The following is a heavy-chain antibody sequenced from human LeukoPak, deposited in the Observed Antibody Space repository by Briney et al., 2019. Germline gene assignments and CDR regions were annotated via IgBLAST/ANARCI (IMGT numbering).Heavy chain of an antibody. CDR1: GGSFSGYY. CDR2: INHSGST. D-gene: IGHD5-24*01. V-gene: IGHV4-34*01. J-gene: IGHJ4*02. CDR3: ASLRRDGYNAFDY. Sequence: TPSETLSLTCAVYGGSFSGYYWSWIRQPPGKGLEWIGEINHSGSTYYNPSLKSRVTISVDTSKNQFSLKLSSVTAADTAVYYCASLRRDGYNAFDYWGQGTLVTVSS.